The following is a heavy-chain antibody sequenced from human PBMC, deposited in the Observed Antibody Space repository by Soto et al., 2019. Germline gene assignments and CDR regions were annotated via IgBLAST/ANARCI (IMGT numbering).Heavy chain of an antibody. Sequence: GASVKVSCKASGYTFTGYYMHWVRQAPGQGLEWMGWINPNSGGTNYAQKFQGRVTMTRDTSISTAYMELSRLRSDDTAVYYCARDFNWSLYYYYGMDVWGQGTTVTVSS. CDR2: INPNSGGT. V-gene: IGHV1-2*02. J-gene: IGHJ6*02. D-gene: IGHD1-1*01. CDR3: ARDFNWSLYYYYGMDV. CDR1: GYTFTGYY.